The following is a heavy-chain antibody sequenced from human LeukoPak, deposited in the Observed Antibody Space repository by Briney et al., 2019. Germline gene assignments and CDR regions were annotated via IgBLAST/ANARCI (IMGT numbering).Heavy chain of an antibody. CDR1: GFTFSTFA. CDR3: AREHYFYHMDG. J-gene: IGHJ6*03. CDR2: IFPSGGEI. V-gene: IGHV3-21*01. Sequence: AGGSLRLSCAASGFTFSTFAMIWVRKPPGKGLEWVSSIFPSGGEIHYADSVKGRFTISRDNAENSLYLQMNSLRAEDTAVYYCAREHYFYHMDGWGEGTTVTVSS.